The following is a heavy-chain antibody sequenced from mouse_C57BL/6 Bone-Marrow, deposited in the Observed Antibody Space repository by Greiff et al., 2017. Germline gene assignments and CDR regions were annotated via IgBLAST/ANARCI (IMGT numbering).Heavy chain of an antibody. CDR2: ISYDGGN. CDR1: GYSITSGYY. Sequence: EVKLMESGPGLVKPSQSLSLTCSVTGYSITSGYYWNWIRQFPGNKLEWVGYISYDGGNNYNPSLKNRISITRNTSKNQFFLKLNSVTTEDTATYSCARVGLLLFDIDYWGQGTTLTVSS. D-gene: IGHD2-10*01. CDR3: ARVGLLLFDIDY. J-gene: IGHJ2*01. V-gene: IGHV3-6*01.